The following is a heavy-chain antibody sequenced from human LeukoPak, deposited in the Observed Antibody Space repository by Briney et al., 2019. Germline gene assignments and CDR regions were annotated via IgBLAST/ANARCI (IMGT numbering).Heavy chain of an antibody. V-gene: IGHV3-30*18. CDR2: ISYDGSNK. Sequence: GGSLRLSCAASGFTFSSYGMHWVRQAPGKGLEWVAVISYDGSNKYYADSVKGRFTISRGNSKNTLYLQMNSLRAEDTAVYYCAKDDGYRYDNGGWFDYWGQGTLVTVSS. J-gene: IGHJ4*02. D-gene: IGHD5-18*01. CDR1: GFTFSSYG. CDR3: AKDDGYRYDNGGWFDY.